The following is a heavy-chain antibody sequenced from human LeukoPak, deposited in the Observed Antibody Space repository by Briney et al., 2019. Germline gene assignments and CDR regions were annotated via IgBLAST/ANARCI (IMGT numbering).Heavy chain of an antibody. V-gene: IGHV4-39*07. Sequence: SETLSLTCTVSGGSISSGDYYWGWVRQTPGKGLEWIGSVYSSGDTYYNPSVESRVTISRDTSKNQFSLKLTSVTAADTAVYYCASYQQQLVRAFDYWGQGTLVTVSS. CDR1: GGSISSGDYY. D-gene: IGHD6-13*01. J-gene: IGHJ4*02. CDR2: VYSSGDT. CDR3: ASYQQQLVRAFDY.